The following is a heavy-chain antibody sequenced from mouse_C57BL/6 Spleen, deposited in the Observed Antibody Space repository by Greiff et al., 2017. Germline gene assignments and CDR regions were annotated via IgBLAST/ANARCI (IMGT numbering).Heavy chain of an antibody. V-gene: IGHV1-15*01. CDR1: GYTFTDYE. CDR2: IDPETGGT. Sequence: VQLQESGAELVRPGASVTLSCKASGYTFTDYEMHWVKQTPVHGLEWIGAIDPETGGTAYNQKFKGKALLTADKSSSTAYMELRSLTSEDSAVYYCTRFAQAHYFDYWGQGTTLTVSS. CDR3: TRFAQAHYFDY. J-gene: IGHJ2*01. D-gene: IGHD3-2*02.